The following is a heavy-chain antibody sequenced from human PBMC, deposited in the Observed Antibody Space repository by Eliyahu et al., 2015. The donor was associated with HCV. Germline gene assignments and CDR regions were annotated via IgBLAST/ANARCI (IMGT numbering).Heavy chain of an antibody. D-gene: IGHD3-3*02. V-gene: IGHV3-23*01. CDR1: GFVXXGNA. CDR2: VSGSGGSS. Sequence: EVQLLESGGGLVQPGGSLRVSCVASGFVXXGNAMXWVRQGXGKGVGWXXSVSGSGGSSDYADSVKGRFTISRDNSKNTLYLQMNSLTAEDTAIYYCVLTHFWSDTLNYFDSWGQGTLVTVSS. CDR3: VLTHFWSDTLNYFDS. J-gene: IGHJ4*02.